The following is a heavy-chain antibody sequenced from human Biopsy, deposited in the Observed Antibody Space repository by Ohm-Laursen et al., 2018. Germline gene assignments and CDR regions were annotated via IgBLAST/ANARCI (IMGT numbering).Heavy chain of an antibody. D-gene: IGHD3-9*01. CDR1: GGTFSNYG. J-gene: IGHJ1*01. CDR3: ATKLTGYFHH. Sequence: SSVKVSCKAPGGTFSNYGVNWVRQAPGQGLEWLGGNIPILGTGNYAQKFQDRVTVAADTSTSTATMELRSLRSDYTAVYYCATKLTGYFHHWGQGTLVIVSS. V-gene: IGHV1-69*06. CDR2: NIPILGTG.